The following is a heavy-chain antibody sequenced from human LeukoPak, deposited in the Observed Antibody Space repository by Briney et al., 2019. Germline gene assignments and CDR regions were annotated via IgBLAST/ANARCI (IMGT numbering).Heavy chain of an antibody. V-gene: IGHV1-18*01. J-gene: IGHJ4*02. D-gene: IGHD2-15*01. CDR3: SRSYYSSSWYYFDH. CDR2: ISIGDGRT. CDR1: GGTFNTYS. Sequence: ASVKVSCKASGGTFNTYSISWVRQAPGQGPEWIGWISIGDGRTHYGRKFQDRVSMTREMSSNTAFLELNSLRSDDTAVYFCSRSYYSSSWYYFDHWGQGTLVIVSS.